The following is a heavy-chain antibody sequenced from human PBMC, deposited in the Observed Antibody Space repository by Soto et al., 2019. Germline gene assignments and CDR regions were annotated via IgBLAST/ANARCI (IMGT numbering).Heavy chain of an antibody. D-gene: IGHD1-1*01. CDR3: AKGLNWNHESADY. CDR2: ISYDGSNK. J-gene: IGHJ4*02. CDR1: GFTFSTYG. V-gene: IGHV3-30*18. Sequence: QVQLVESGGGVVQPGRSLRLSCAASGFTFSTYGMHWVRQAPGKGLEWVAVISYDGSNKYYADSVKGRFTISRDNSKNTRYLQMNSLRAEATAVYYRAKGLNWNHESADYWGQGTLVTVSS.